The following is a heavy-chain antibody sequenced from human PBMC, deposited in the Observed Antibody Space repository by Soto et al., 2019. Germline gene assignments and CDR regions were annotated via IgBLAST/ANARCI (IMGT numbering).Heavy chain of an antibody. Sequence: VQLVESGGGVVQPGRSLRLSCAASGFTFSSYGMHWVRQAPGKGLEYVSAISSNGGSTYYANSVKGRFTISRDNSKNTLYLQMGSLRAEDMAVYYCARGGYCSSTSCYYDSYYYYYMDVWGKGTTVTVSS. CDR1: GFTFSSYG. CDR2: ISSNGGST. CDR3: ARGGYCSSTSCYYDSYYYYYMDV. D-gene: IGHD2-2*01. J-gene: IGHJ6*03. V-gene: IGHV3-64*01.